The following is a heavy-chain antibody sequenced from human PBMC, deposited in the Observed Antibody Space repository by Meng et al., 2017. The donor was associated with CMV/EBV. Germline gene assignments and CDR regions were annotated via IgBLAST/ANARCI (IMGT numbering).Heavy chain of an antibody. CDR3: ARGHRLIAARPRGGFDY. V-gene: IGHV4-34*01. D-gene: IGHD6-6*01. J-gene: IGHJ4*02. CDR2: INHSGST. CDR1: GGSFSGYY. Sequence: SETLSLTCAVYGGSFSGYYWSWIRQPPGKGLEWIGEINHSGSTNYNPSLKSRVTISVDTSKNQFSLKLSSVTAADTAVYYCARGHRLIAARPRGGFDYWGQGTLVTVSS.